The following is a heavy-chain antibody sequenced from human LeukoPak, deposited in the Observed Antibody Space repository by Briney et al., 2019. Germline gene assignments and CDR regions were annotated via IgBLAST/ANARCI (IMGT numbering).Heavy chain of an antibody. CDR1: GYTFTSYY. CDR2: IIPIFGTA. CDR3: ASTPAPGSGYMGSFDY. J-gene: IGHJ4*02. Sequence: SSVKVSCKASGYTFTSYYMHWVRQAPGQGLEWMGRIIPIFGTANYAQKFQGRVTITTDESTSTAYMELSSLRSGDTAVYYCASTPAPGSGYMGSFDYWGQGTLVTVSS. V-gene: IGHV1-69*05. D-gene: IGHD6-13*01.